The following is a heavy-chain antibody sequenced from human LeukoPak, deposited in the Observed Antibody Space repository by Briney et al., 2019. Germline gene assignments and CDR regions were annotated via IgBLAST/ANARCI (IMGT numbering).Heavy chain of an antibody. V-gene: IGHV3-7*01. CDR2: IKQDGSEK. J-gene: IGHJ6*02. CDR1: RFTFSSYW. CDR3: ARRPGGYGMDV. Sequence: GGSLRLSCAASRFTFSSYWMSWVRQAPGKGLEWVANIKQDGSEKYYVDSVKGRFTISRDNAKNSLYLQMNSLRAEDTAVYYCARRPGGYGMDVWGQGTTVTVSS. D-gene: IGHD3-10*01.